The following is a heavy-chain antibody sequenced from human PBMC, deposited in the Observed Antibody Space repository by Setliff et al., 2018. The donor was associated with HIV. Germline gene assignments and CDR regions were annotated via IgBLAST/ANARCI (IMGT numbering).Heavy chain of an antibody. D-gene: IGHD2-2*01. Sequence: SETLSLTCIVSGGSINSTSYCWGWIRQPPGKGLEWIGSIYYSGSTSYYNPSLKSQVTISIDTSKQQVSLKLSSVTAADTAVYYCARLGYCSRTTCYGYYHMDVWGKGTTVTV. CDR3: ARLGYCSRTTCYGYYHMDV. J-gene: IGHJ6*03. V-gene: IGHV4-39*07. CDR2: IYYSGSTS. CDR1: GGSINSTSYC.